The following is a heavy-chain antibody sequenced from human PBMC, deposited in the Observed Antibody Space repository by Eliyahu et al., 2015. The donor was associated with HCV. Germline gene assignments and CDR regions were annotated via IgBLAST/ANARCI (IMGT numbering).Heavy chain of an antibody. J-gene: IGHJ4*02. V-gene: IGHV3-15*01. CDR3: TTWAPVVLNSGSG. D-gene: IGHD4-23*01. Sequence: EVQLVESGGGLVEPGGSLRLSCAASGFTFSSAWMSWVRQAPGKGLEWVGRIKSKTDGGTTDYTAPVKGRFTISRDDSKNTLYLQMNSLKTEDTAVYYCTTWAPVVLNSGSGWGQGTLVTVSS. CDR1: GFTFSSAW. CDR2: IKSKTDGGTT.